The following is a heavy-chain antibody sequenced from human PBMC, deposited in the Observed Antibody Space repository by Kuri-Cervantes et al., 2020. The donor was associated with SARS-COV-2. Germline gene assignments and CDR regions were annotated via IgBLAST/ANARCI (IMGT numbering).Heavy chain of an antibody. CDR2: ISSSSSTI. CDR1: GFTFSSYS. V-gene: IGHV3-48*01. D-gene: IGHD3-16*01. Sequence: GESLKISCAASGFTFSSYSMNWVRQAPGKGLEWVSYISSSSSTIYYADSVKGRFTISRDNAKNSLYLQMNSLRAEDTAVYYCARGDDEAYWGQGTLVTVSS. J-gene: IGHJ4*02. CDR3: ARGDDEAY.